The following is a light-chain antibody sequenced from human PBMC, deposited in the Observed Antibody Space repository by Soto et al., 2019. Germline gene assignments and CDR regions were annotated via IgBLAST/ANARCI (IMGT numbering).Light chain of an antibody. CDR1: SSDIGAHNF. Sequence: QSVLTQPASVSGSPGQAITVSCSGTSSDIGAHNFVSWYQQHPGKAPKLIIYEVSNRPSGVSNRFSGAKSGNTASLTISGLQAEDEADYYCSSYTTSSTLFGTGTKVTVL. J-gene: IGLJ1*01. CDR3: SSYTTSSTL. V-gene: IGLV2-14*01. CDR2: EVS.